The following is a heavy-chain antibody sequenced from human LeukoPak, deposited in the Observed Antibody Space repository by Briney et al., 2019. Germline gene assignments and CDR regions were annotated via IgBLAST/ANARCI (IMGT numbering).Heavy chain of an antibody. D-gene: IGHD3-22*01. CDR3: VRESKTYDGSGYYHDY. CDR2: IYTSGSI. J-gene: IGHJ4*02. CDR1: GGSIRNYF. Sequence: SETLSLTCSVSGGSIRNYFWSWIRQPAGKGLEWIGRIYTSGSIDYKPSLRSRVNMSVDTSRNQFSLKLTSVTAADTAVYYCVRESKTYDGSGYYHDYWGQGTLVTVSS. V-gene: IGHV4-4*07.